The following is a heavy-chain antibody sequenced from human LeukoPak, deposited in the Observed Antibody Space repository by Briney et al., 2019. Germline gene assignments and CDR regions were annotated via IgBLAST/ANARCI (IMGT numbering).Heavy chain of an antibody. J-gene: IGHJ5*02. CDR2: FDPEDGET. CDR3: ATTNYDILTGLDP. V-gene: IGHV1-24*01. CDR1: GYTLTELS. D-gene: IGHD3-9*01. Sequence: ASVKVSCKVSGYTLTELSMHWVRPAPEEGREWMGGFDPEDGETIYAQKFQGRVTMTEDTSTDTAYMELSSLRSEDTAVYYCATTNYDILTGLDPWGQGTLVTVSS.